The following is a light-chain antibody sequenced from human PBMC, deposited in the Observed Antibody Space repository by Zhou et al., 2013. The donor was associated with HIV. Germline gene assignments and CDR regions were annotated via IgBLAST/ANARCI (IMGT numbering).Light chain of an antibody. CDR2: EVT. V-gene: IGLV2-8*01. CDR1: SSDVGGYNY. Sequence: QSALTQPPFASGTPGQSVTISCTGTSSDVGGYNYVAWYQHHPGKAPKIMIYEVTKRPSGVPDRFSGSKSGNTASLTVSGLQAEDEAEYYCGSYAGSSSWIFGGGTKLTVL. CDR3: GSYAGSSSWI. J-gene: IGLJ2*01.